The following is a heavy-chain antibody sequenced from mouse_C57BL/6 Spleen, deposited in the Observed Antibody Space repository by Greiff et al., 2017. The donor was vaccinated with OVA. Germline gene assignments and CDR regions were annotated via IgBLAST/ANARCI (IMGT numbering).Heavy chain of an antibody. CDR1: GFTFSSYA. J-gene: IGHJ2*01. V-gene: IGHV5-9-1*02. CDR2: ISSGGDYI. D-gene: IGHD1-1*01. Sequence: DVMLVESGEGLVKPGGSLKLSCAASGFTFSSYAMSWVRQTPEKRLEWVAYISSGGDYIYYADTVKGRFTISRDNARNTLDLQMSSLKSEDTAMYYCTRDSTTVVGYYFDYWGQGTTLTVSS. CDR3: TRDSTTVVGYYFDY.